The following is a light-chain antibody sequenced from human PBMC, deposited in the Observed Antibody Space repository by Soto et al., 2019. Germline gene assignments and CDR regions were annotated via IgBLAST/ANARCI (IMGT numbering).Light chain of an antibody. CDR3: AAWDDSLNGWV. J-gene: IGLJ3*02. CDR2: TNN. Sequence: QSVLTQPPSASGTPGQRFTISCSGSSSNIGRSYVYWYQQLPGTAPKLLIDTNNQRPSGVPDRFSGSKSGTSASLAISGLQSEDEADYHCAAWDDSLNGWVFGGGTKLTVL. CDR1: SSNIGRSY. V-gene: IGLV1-44*01.